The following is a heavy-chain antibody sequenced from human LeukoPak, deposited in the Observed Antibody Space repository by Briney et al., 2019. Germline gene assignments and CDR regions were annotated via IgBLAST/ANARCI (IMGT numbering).Heavy chain of an antibody. V-gene: IGHV1-18*01. J-gene: IGHJ6*02. CDR2: ISVYYGNT. CDR1: GSTFTSYG. Sequence: ASVKVSCKASGSTFTSYGISWVRQAPGQGPEWMGWISVYYGNTNYAQRLQGRVTMTTDTSTSTAYMELRSLRSDDTAVYYCARGYCSGGRCYDILNYQYGMDVWGQGTTVTVSS. D-gene: IGHD2-15*01. CDR3: ARGYCSGGRCYDILNYQYGMDV.